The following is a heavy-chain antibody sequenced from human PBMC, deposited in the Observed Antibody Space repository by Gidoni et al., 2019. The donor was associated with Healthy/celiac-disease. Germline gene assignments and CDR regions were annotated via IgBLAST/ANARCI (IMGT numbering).Heavy chain of an antibody. CDR3: AKDGVGEMDY. Sequence: EVQLLESGGGLVQPGGSLSLSCAASGFTFISYAMSWVRQAPGKGLGWVSAISGSGGSTYYADSVKGRFTISRDNSKNTLYLKMNSLRAEDTAVYYCAKDGVGEMDYWGQGTLVTVSS. CDR1: GFTFISYA. J-gene: IGHJ4*02. D-gene: IGHD3-16*01. V-gene: IGHV3-23*01. CDR2: ISGSGGST.